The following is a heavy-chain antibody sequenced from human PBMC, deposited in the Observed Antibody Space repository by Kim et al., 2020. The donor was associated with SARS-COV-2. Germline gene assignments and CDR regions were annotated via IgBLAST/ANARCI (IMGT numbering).Heavy chain of an antibody. Sequence: GGSLRLSCAASGFTFSDYYMSWIRQAPGKGLEWVSYISSSSSYTNYADSVKGRFTISRDNAKNSLYLQMNSLRAEDTAVYYCASAPRYYDSSGYYLWGQGTLVTVSS. CDR3: ASAPRYYDSSGYYL. CDR1: GFTFSDYY. V-gene: IGHV3-11*06. J-gene: IGHJ5*02. D-gene: IGHD3-22*01. CDR2: ISSSSSYT.